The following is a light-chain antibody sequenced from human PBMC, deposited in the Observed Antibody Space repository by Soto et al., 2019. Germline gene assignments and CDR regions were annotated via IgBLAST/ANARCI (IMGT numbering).Light chain of an antibody. CDR2: EVN. Sequence: QSVLTQPASVSASPGQSITISCSGSSSAVGGYDYVSWYQQHHGKAPKLVIYEVNNRPSGVSDRFSGSKSGNTASLTISGVQADDEADYYCSSYRDTSKLVFGPGTKVTVL. V-gene: IGLV2-14*01. CDR3: SSYRDTSKLV. J-gene: IGLJ1*01. CDR1: SSAVGGYDY.